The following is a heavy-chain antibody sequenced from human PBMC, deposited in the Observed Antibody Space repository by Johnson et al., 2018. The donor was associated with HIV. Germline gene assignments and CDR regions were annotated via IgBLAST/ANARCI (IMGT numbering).Heavy chain of an antibody. J-gene: IGHJ3*02. V-gene: IGHV3-7*02. CDR3: AATYYYDSSGSRYPFDI. CDR1: GFTFSNYW. D-gene: IGHD3-22*01. Sequence: VQLVESGGGLVQPGGSLRLSCAASGFTFSNYWMSWVRQAPGKGLEWVANIKQDGSEKYYADSVKGRFTISRDNSKNTLYLQMNSLRAEDTAVYYCAATYYYDSSGSRYPFDIWGQGTMVTVSS. CDR2: IKQDGSEK.